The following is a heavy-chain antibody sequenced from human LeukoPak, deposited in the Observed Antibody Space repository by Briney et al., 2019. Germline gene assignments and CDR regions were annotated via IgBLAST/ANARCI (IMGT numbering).Heavy chain of an antibody. CDR1: GGSISSYY. D-gene: IGHD1-26*01. CDR2: IYTSGST. Sequence: SETLSLTCTVSGGSISSYYWSWIRQPAGKGLEWIGRIYTSGSTNYNPSLNSRVTMSVDTSKNPFSLQLSSVTAADTAVYYCARGSGYSGSYEFDYWGQGTLVTVSS. J-gene: IGHJ4*02. CDR3: ARGSGYSGSYEFDY. V-gene: IGHV4-4*07.